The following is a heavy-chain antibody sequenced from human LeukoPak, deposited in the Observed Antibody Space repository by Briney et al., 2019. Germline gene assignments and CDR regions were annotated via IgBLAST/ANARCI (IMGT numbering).Heavy chain of an antibody. CDR3: ARENSGSYREFDY. V-gene: IGHV4-31*03. Sequence: ALMGTVSGGAIKSGGCWWTWICQHPGKGLEWIGYIYYSGSTYYNPSLKSRVTISVDTSNNQFSLKLSSVTAADTAVFYCARENSGSYREFDYWGQGTLVTVSS. J-gene: IGHJ4*02. CDR1: GGAIKSGGCW. CDR2: IYYSGST. D-gene: IGHD1-26*01.